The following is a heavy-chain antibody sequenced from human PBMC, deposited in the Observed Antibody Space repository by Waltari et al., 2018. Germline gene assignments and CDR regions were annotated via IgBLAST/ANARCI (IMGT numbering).Heavy chain of an antibody. V-gene: IGHV3-33*01. D-gene: IGHD2-15*01. CDR1: GFTFSSFG. J-gene: IGHJ4*02. CDR2: TWQNGSNE. CDR3: ASQSTTLFDY. Sequence: QVQLVESGGGVVQPGRSLRLSCAASGFTFSSFGMHWVRQAPGQGVGWGAVTWQNGSNEYYVDSLKSRFTISRDNSKNTLYLQMNSLGAEDSAVYYCASQSTTLFDYWGQGTLVTVSS.